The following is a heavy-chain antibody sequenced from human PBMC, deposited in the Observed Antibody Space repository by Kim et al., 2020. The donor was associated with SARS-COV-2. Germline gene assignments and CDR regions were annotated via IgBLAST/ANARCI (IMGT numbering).Heavy chain of an antibody. CDR1: GCSITNYY. CDR2: IHYTGST. Sequence: SETLSLTCTVSGCSITNYYGNWIRQPPGKGLEWIGQIHYTGSTNYNPSLKSRVTISVDTSKNQFSLKLSSVTAADTAVYYCARESYSSGCFDTCCQGTLV. V-gene: IGHV4-59*13. J-gene: IGHJ5*02. D-gene: IGHD6-19*01. CDR3: ARESYSSGCFDT.